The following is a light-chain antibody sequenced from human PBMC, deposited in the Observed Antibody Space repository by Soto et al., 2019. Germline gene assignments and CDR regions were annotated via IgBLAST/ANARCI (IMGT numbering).Light chain of an antibody. CDR3: SSYPRSSSVV. J-gene: IGLJ2*01. V-gene: IGLV2-14*01. Sequence: QSALTQPASVSGSPGQSITISCTGTSSDVGGYKFVSWYQQHPGKAPKLIIYEVSNRPSGVSNRFSGSKSGNTASLTISGLQAEYEADYYCSSYPRSSSVVFGGGTQLTV. CDR2: EVS. CDR1: SSDVGGYKF.